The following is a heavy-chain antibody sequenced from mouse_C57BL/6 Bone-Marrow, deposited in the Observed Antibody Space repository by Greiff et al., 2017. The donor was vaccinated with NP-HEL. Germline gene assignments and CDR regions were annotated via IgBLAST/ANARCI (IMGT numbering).Heavy chain of an antibody. J-gene: IGHJ1*03. CDR1: GYSITSDY. CDR3: ARGGITTVVATYWYFDV. CDR2: ISYSGST. D-gene: IGHD1-1*01. Sequence: EVQLVESGPGLAKPSQTLSLTCSVTGYSITSDYWNWIRKFPGNKLEYMGYISYSGSTYYNPSLKSRISITRDTSKNQYYLQLNSVTTEDTATYYCARGGITTVVATYWYFDVWGTGTTVTVSS. V-gene: IGHV3-8*01.